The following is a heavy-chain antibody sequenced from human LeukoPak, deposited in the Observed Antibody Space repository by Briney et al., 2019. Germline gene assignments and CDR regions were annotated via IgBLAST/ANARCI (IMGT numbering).Heavy chain of an antibody. CDR1: GGSFSGYY. V-gene: IGHV4-34*01. CDR3: ARGRSSMVRGYYYYYMDV. J-gene: IGHJ6*03. D-gene: IGHD3-10*01. CDR2: INHSGNT. Sequence: SETLSLTCAVYGGSFSGYYWSWIRQPPGKGLEWIGEINHSGNTNSNPSLKSRVTMSVDTSKNQFSLKLSSVTAADTAVYYCARGRSSMVRGYYYYYMDVWGKGTTVTISS.